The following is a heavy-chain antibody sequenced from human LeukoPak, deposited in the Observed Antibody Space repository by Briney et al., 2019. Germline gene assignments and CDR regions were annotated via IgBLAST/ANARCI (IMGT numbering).Heavy chain of an antibody. Sequence: SETLSLTCTVSGGSFTTYGSCWSWSRQPRGKGLEWIAYDYCGGNTNYNPSLKSRVTISVDTSKNQFSLKLSSVTAADTAVYYCARDYYGSLDYWGQGILVTVSS. CDR2: DYCGGNT. J-gene: IGHJ4*02. CDR3: ARDYYGSLDY. CDR1: GGSFTTYGSC. D-gene: IGHD3-10*01. V-gene: IGHV4-61*08.